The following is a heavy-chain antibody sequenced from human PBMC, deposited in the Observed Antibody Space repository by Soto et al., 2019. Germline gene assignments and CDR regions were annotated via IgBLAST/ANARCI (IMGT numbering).Heavy chain of an antibody. CDR2: ISYDGSNK. J-gene: IGHJ4*02. CDR1: GFTFSSYG. D-gene: IGHD3-3*01. Sequence: GGSLRLSCAASGFTFSSYGMHWVRQAPGKGLEWVAVISYDGSNKYYADSVKGRFTISRDNSKNTLYLQMNSLRAEDTAVYYCAKIITEYYDFWSAYDYWGQGTLVTVS. CDR3: AKIITEYYDFWSAYDY. V-gene: IGHV3-30*18.